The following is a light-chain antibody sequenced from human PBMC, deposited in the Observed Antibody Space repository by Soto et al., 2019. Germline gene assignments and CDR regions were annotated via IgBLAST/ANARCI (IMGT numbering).Light chain of an antibody. Sequence: EIVLTQSPGTLSLSPGERATLSCRASQGITNTYLAWYQQKPGQAPRLLIYGASIRATGIPDRFSGSGSGTDFTLTISILEPEDFAVYYCQQYGGSPPVTFGQGTRLEIK. V-gene: IGKV3-20*01. CDR3: QQYGGSPPVT. J-gene: IGKJ5*01. CDR2: GAS. CDR1: QGITNTY.